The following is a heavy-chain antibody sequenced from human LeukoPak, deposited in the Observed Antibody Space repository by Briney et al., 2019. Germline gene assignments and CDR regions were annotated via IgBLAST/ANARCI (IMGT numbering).Heavy chain of an antibody. CDR1: GGSISSGGYY. CDR2: VYYNGNT. CDR3: ARGGPGGGYYGTSSRFDY. Sequence: SQTLSLTCTVSGGSISSGGYYWSWIRQHPEKGLDWIGYVYYNGNTYYNPSLKSRVTISVDTSKNQFSLKLNSVTAADTALYYCARGGPGGGYYGTSSRFDYWGQGTLVTVSS. J-gene: IGHJ4*02. D-gene: IGHD3-10*01. V-gene: IGHV4-31*03.